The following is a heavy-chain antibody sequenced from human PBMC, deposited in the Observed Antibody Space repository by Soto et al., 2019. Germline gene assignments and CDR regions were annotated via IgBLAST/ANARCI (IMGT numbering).Heavy chain of an antibody. CDR1: GFTFSSYA. CDR3: AKNYSGLRDAFDI. V-gene: IGHV3-23*01. CDR2: ISGSGGST. D-gene: IGHD3-10*01. Sequence: EVQLLESGGGLVQPGGSLRLSCAASGFTFSSYAMSWVRQAPGKGLEWVSAISGSGGSTYYADSVKGRFTISRDNSKNTLYLQMHSLRAEDTAVYYCAKNYSGLRDAFDIWGQGTMVTVSS. J-gene: IGHJ3*02.